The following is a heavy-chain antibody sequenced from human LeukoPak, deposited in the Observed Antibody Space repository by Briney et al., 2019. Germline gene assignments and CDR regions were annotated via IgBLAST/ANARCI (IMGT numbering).Heavy chain of an antibody. V-gene: IGHV3-21*01. CDR1: GFTFSSYS. J-gene: IGHJ5*02. D-gene: IGHD6-19*01. Sequence: GGSLRLSCAASGFTFSSYSMNWVRQAPGKGLEWVSSISSSSSYIYYADSVKGRFTISRDNAKNSLYLQMNSLRAEDTAVYYCARGQRVAVAVWFDPWGQGTLVTVSS. CDR3: ARGQRVAVAVWFDP. CDR2: ISSSSSYI.